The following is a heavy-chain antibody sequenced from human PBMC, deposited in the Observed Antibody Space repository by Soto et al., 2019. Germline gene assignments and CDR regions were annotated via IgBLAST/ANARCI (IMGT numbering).Heavy chain of an antibody. Sequence: GGSLRLSCAASGFTFSSYGMHWVRQAPGKGLEWVAVISYDGSNKYYADSVKGRFTISRDNSKNTLYLQMNSLRAEDTAVYYCARDPVVVPAAILYYYYGMDVWGQGTTVTVSS. J-gene: IGHJ6*02. CDR3: ARDPVVVPAAILYYYYGMDV. V-gene: IGHV3-30*03. D-gene: IGHD2-2*01. CDR2: ISYDGSNK. CDR1: GFTFSSYG.